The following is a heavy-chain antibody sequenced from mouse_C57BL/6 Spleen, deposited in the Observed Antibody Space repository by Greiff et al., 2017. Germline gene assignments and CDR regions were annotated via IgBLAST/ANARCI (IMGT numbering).Heavy chain of an antibody. Sequence: QVQLQQPGAELVRPGTSVKLSCKASGYTFTSYWMHWVKQRPGQGLEWIGVIDPSDSYTNYNQKFKGKATLTVDTSSSTAYMQLSSLTSEDSAVYYCARSGGTTVVAPFAYWGQGTLVTVSA. V-gene: IGHV1-59*01. CDR1: GYTFTSYW. D-gene: IGHD1-1*01. CDR3: ARSGGTTVVAPFAY. J-gene: IGHJ3*01. CDR2: IDPSDSYT.